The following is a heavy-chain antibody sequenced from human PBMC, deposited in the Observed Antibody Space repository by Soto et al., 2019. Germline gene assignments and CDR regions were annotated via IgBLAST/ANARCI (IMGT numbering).Heavy chain of an antibody. J-gene: IGHJ6*03. D-gene: IGHD3-10*01. V-gene: IGHV1-3*01. CDR1: GYTFTSYA. Sequence: ASVKVSCKASGYTFTSYAMHWVRQAPGQRLEWMGWINAGNGNTKYSQKFQGRVTITKDTSASTAYMELSSLRSEDTAVYYCARDGITMVRGVITPRPGYYYYMDVWGKGTTVTVSS. CDR2: INAGNGNT. CDR3: ARDGITMVRGVITPRPGYYYYMDV.